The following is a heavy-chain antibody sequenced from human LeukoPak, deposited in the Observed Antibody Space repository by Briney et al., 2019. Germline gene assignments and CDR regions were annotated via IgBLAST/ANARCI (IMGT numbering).Heavy chain of an antibody. D-gene: IGHD2-2*01. CDR1: GFTFSSYS. Sequence: PGRSLRLSCAASGFTFSSYSMNWVRQAPGKGLEWVSSISSSSSYIYYADSVKGRFTISRDNAKNSLYLQTNSLRAEDTAVYYCARDSRSNWFDPWGQGTLVTVSS. CDR2: ISSSSSYI. CDR3: ARDSRSNWFDP. J-gene: IGHJ5*02. V-gene: IGHV3-21*01.